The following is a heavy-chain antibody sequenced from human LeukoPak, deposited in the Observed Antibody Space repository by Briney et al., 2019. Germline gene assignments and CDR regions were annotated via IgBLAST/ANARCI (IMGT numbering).Heavy chain of an antibody. V-gene: IGHV6-1*01. J-gene: IGHJ4*02. CDR3: ARGRARYYYDSSGYYYFDY. CDR1: GDSVSSNSAA. CDR2: TYYRSKWYN. D-gene: IGHD3-22*01. Sequence: SQTLSLTCAISGDSVSSNSAAWNWFRQSPSRGLEWLGRTYYRSKWYNDYAVSVKSRITINPDTSKNQFSLQLNSVTPEDTAVYYCARGRARYYYDSSGYYYFDYWGQGTLVTVSP.